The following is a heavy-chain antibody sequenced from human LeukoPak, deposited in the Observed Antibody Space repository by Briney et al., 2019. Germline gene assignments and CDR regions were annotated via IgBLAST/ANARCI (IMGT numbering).Heavy chain of an antibody. CDR1: GFTFSSYS. Sequence: GGSLRLSCAASGFTFSSYSMNWVRQAPGKGLEWVSAISGSGGSTYYADSVKGRFTISRDNSKNTLYLQMNSLRAEDTAVYYCAKGDILTGYSAEFDYWGQGTLVTVSS. D-gene: IGHD3-9*01. J-gene: IGHJ4*02. CDR2: ISGSGGST. CDR3: AKGDILTGYSAEFDY. V-gene: IGHV3-23*01.